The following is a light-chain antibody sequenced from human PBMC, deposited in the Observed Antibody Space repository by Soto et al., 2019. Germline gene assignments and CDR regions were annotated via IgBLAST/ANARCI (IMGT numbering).Light chain of an antibody. V-gene: IGKV3-11*01. J-gene: IGKJ3*01. Sequence: ESVLTQSPATLSLSLGETATLSCRASQSIGSYIAWFQHKPGQTPRLLIYDASTRATGIPARFSGSGSGTDFTLTINSLEPADSAIYYCQQRDNWPPGFTFGPGT. CDR2: DAS. CDR1: QSIGSY. CDR3: QQRDNWPPGFT.